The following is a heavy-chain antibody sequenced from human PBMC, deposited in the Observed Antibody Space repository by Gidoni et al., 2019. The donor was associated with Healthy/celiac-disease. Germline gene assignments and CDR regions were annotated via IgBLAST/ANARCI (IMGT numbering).Heavy chain of an antibody. D-gene: IGHD3-3*01. J-gene: IGHJ4*02. CDR2: ISWNSGSI. CDR1: GFTFDDYA. V-gene: IGHV3-9*01. Sequence: EVQLVESGGGLVQPGRSLRLSCAASGFTFDDYAMHWVRQAPGKGLEWFSGISWNSGSIGYADSVKGRFTISRDNAKNSLYLQMNSLRAEDTALYYCAKGDYDFWSGYDYWGQGTLVTVSS. CDR3: AKGDYDFWSGYDY.